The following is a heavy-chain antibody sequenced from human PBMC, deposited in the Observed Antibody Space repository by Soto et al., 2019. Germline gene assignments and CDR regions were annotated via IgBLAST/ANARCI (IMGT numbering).Heavy chain of an antibody. D-gene: IGHD1-1*01. V-gene: IGHV3-66*01. Sequence: EVHLVESGGVLVQPGGSLRLSCAASGFTVSNNYMRWGRQAPGKGLEWVSLIYSGGATYYADSVKDRFTISRDNSKNTLYLQMNSLRAEDTAVYYCARDGTYNWVGGQGILVTVSS. CDR1: GFTVSNNY. CDR2: IYSGGAT. CDR3: ARDGTYNWV. J-gene: IGHJ4*02.